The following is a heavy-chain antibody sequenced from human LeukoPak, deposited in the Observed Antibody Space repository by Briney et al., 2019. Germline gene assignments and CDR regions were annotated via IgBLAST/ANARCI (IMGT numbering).Heavy chain of an antibody. D-gene: IGHD6-6*01. Sequence: GGSLRLSCAASGFPFRNYWMNWVRQAPGKGLEWLANINQDGTEKNYLDSLTGRFTISRDNAKNSLSLQVNSLRAEDTAVYYCVRIGYSSSSLDYWGPGTLVIVS. V-gene: IGHV3-7*01. CDR1: GFPFRNYW. CDR3: VRIGYSSSSLDY. CDR2: INQDGTEK. J-gene: IGHJ4*02.